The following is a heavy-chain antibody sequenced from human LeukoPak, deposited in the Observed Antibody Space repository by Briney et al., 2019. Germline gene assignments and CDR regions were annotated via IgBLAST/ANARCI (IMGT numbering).Heavy chain of an antibody. V-gene: IGHV1-2*02. CDR3: ARDLGMATITSVDY. J-gene: IGHJ4*02. CDR1: GYTFTGYY. D-gene: IGHD5-24*01. Sequence: ASVKVSCTASGYTFTGYYMHWVRQAPGQGLEWMGWINPNSGGTNYAQKFQGRVTMTRDTSISTAYMELSRLRSDDTAVYYCARDLGMATITSVDYWGQGTLVTVSS. CDR2: INPNSGGT.